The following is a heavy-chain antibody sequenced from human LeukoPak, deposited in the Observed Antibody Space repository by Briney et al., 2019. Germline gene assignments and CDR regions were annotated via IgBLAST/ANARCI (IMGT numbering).Heavy chain of an antibody. V-gene: IGHV1-8*01. J-gene: IGHJ5*02. CDR1: GYTFTSYD. Sequence: ASVKVSCKASGYTFTSYDINWVRQAPGQGLEWMGWMNPNSGNTGYAQKFQGRVTMTRNTSISTAYMELSSLRSEDTAVYYCASGRARAIFGVVIPGWFDPWGQGTLVTVSS. CDR2: MNPNSGNT. CDR3: ASGRARAIFGVVIPGWFDP. D-gene: IGHD3-3*01.